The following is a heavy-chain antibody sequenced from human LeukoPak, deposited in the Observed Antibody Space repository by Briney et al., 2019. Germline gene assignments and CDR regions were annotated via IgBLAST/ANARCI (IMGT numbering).Heavy chain of an antibody. CDR3: ARDKWEQSPNFDY. D-gene: IGHD1-26*01. Sequence: GGSLRLSCAASGFTFSRYSMNWVRQAPGKGLEWVASISSSSSYKYYADSVKDRFTISRDNAKSSLFLQTNSLRAEDTAVYYCARDKWEQSPNFDYWGRGTLVTVSS. V-gene: IGHV3-21*01. CDR2: ISSSSSYK. J-gene: IGHJ4*02. CDR1: GFTFSRYS.